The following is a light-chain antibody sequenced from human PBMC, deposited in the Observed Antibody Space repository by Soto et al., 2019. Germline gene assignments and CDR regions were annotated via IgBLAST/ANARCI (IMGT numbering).Light chain of an antibody. CDR1: QSISSY. V-gene: IGKV3-11*01. J-gene: IGKJ3*01. Sequence: DIVMTQSPATLSVSPGDRATLSCRASQSISSYLAWYQQKPGQAPRLLIYDASNRATGIPARFGGSGSGTDFTLTINSLEPEDFAVYYCQQRSNWPGTFGPGTKVDIK. CDR2: DAS. CDR3: QQRSNWPGT.